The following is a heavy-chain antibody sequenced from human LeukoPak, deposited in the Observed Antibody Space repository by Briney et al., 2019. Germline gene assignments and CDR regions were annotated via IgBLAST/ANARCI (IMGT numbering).Heavy chain of an antibody. D-gene: IGHD1-26*01. CDR1: GGSISSYY. CDR2: IYYSGST. Sequence: PSETLSLTCTVSGGSISSYYWSWIRQPPGKGLEWIGYIYYSGSTNYNPSLKSRVTISVDTSKNQFSLKLSSVTAADTAVYYCAREASGSYYNYYYYYMDVWGKGTTVTISS. J-gene: IGHJ6*03. CDR3: AREASGSYYNYYYYYMDV. V-gene: IGHV4-59*01.